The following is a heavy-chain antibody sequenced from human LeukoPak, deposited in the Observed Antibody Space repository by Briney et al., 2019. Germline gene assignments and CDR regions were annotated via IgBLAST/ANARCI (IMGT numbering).Heavy chain of an antibody. CDR1: GYSISSGYY. CDR2: IYHSGST. Sequence: SETLSLTCTVSGYSISSGYYWGWIRQPPGKGLEWIGSIYHSGSTYCNPSLKSRVTISVVTSKNQFSLKLSSVTAADTAVYYCAREWKRNFWSGYYMSPFDYWGQGTLVTVSS. D-gene: IGHD3-3*01. CDR3: AREWKRNFWSGYYMSPFDY. V-gene: IGHV4-38-2*02. J-gene: IGHJ4*02.